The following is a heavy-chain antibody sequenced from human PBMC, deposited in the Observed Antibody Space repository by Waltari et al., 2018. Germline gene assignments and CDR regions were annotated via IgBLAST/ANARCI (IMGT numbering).Heavy chain of an antibody. V-gene: IGHV4-39*07. D-gene: IGHD5-12*01. CDR2: FYKSGTT. CDR3: VRGYPDIVATISDY. J-gene: IGHJ4*02. CDR1: RSSIRNNNYY. Sequence: QLQLQESGPGLVKPSETLSLTCTVARSSIRNNNYYWGWVRQPPGKGLEWIGCFYKSGTTYYNPSLNSRVTISVDTSNNQFSLKLNSVTAADTAVYYCVRGYPDIVATISDYWGQGTLVIVSS.